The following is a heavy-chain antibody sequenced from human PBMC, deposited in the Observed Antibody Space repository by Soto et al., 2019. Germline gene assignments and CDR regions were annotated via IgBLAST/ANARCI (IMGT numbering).Heavy chain of an antibody. CDR2: INPRSGDT. CDR3: GRYGVGATPLGWFDP. V-gene: IGHV1-2*06. Sequence: QVQLVQSGAEVKKPGASVKVSCKASGYTFIGYYIHWVRQAPGQGLEWMGRINPRSGDTTYAQKFQGRLTMNMDTSISTDYMELSSLRSDDTAVYYCGRYGVGATPLGWFDPWGQGSLVTVSS. D-gene: IGHD1-26*01. J-gene: IGHJ5*02. CDR1: GYTFIGYY.